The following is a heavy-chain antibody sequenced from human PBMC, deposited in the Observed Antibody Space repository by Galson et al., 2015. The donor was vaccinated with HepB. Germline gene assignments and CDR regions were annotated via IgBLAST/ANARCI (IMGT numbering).Heavy chain of an antibody. V-gene: IGHV3-30*18. D-gene: IGHD3-16*01. CDR1: GFIFGNDE. J-gene: IGHJ6*02. CDR3: AKAGSPYDYSSGMDV. CDR2: TSDEGSKK. Sequence: SLRLSCAASGFIFGNDEIHWVRPAPGKGLEWVAVTSDEGSKKFYADSVQGRFTISRDSPRNTLFLQMNNLRAEDAAVYYCAKAGSPYDYSSGMDVWGQGTTVTVSS.